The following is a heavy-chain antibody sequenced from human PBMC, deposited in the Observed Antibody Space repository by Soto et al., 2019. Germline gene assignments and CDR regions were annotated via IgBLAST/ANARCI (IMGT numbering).Heavy chain of an antibody. Sequence: QVQLVQSGAEVKKPGASVKVSCKASGYTFTSYGISWVRQAPGQGLEWMGWINVYNGNTNYAQKLQGRVTRTTDTATSTAYLDLRSLRYDDTAVYFCARDTSRGEYDYGGQGTVVTVSS. CDR3: ARDTSRGEYDY. CDR1: GYTFTSYG. CDR2: INVYNGNT. J-gene: IGHJ4*02. D-gene: IGHD3-10*01. V-gene: IGHV1-18*01.